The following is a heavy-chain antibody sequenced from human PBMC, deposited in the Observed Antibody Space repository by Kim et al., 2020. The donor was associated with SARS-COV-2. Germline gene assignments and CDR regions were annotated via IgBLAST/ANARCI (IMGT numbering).Heavy chain of an antibody. J-gene: IGHJ2*01. D-gene: IGHD3-10*01. V-gene: IGHV3-23*01. CDR3: AKRITMVRGVIRRDWYFDL. Sequence: GRFTISRDNSKNTMYLQMNSLRAEDTAIYYCAKRITMVRGVIRRDWYFDLWGRGTLVTVSS.